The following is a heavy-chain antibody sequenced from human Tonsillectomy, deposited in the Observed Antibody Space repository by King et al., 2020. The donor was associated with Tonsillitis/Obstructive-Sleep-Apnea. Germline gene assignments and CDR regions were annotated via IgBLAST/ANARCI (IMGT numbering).Heavy chain of an antibody. D-gene: IGHD3-16*01. Sequence: QLQESGPGLVKPSETLSLTCTVSGGSVSSSDYYWGWIRQPPGKGLEWIGTIYYDGTTYYNPPLKSRVTISVAPSKNQFSLNLNSVTDADTAVYYCARHSRDSSWGDYFYYMDVWGKGTTVTVSS. CDR3: ARHSRDSSWGDYFYYMDV. CDR1: GGSVSSSDYY. CDR2: IYYDGTT. V-gene: IGHV4-39*01. J-gene: IGHJ6*03.